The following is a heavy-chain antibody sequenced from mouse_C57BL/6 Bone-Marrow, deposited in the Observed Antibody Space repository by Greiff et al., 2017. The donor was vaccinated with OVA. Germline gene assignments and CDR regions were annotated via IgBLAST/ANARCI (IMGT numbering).Heavy chain of an antibody. J-gene: IGHJ1*03. D-gene: IGHD1-2*01. CDR3: ARRMAKGYFDV. Sequence: EVHLVESGGGLVKPGGSLKLSCAASGFTFSDYGMHWVRQAPEKGLEWVAYISRGSSNIYYADTVKGRFTITRDNAKNTLFLLMTSLRSEDTAMYYCARRMAKGYFDVWGTGTAVTVTA. V-gene: IGHV5-17*01. CDR1: GFTFSDYG. CDR2: ISRGSSNI.